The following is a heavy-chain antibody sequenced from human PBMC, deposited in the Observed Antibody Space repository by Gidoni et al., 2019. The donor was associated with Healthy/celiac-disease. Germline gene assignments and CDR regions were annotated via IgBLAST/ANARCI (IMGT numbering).Heavy chain of an antibody. CDR3: AKDIVAVAGTSSYFDY. D-gene: IGHD6-19*01. V-gene: IGHV3-43*01. Sequence: EVQLVESGGVVVQPGGSLRLSCAASGFTFAAYTMHWVRQAPGKGLEWVSLISWDGGSTYYADSVKGRFTISRDNSKNSLYLQMNSLRTEDTALYYCAKDIVAVAGTSSYFDYWGQGTLVTVSS. CDR2: ISWDGGST. CDR1: GFTFAAYT. J-gene: IGHJ4*02.